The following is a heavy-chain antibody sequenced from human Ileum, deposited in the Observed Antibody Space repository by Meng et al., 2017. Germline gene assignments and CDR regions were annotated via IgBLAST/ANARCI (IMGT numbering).Heavy chain of an antibody. Sequence: EVHLVESGGGLVQPGGSLGCSGAASGFTFTNDAMSWVRQAPGKGLEWVSSISESGGSTHYAESVTGRFTISRDNSKNTVWLQMNSLRADDTAVYYCATRHLGYWGQGTLVTVS. CDR1: GFTFTNDA. CDR2: ISESGGST. CDR3: ATRHLGY. V-gene: IGHV3-23*04. J-gene: IGHJ4*02.